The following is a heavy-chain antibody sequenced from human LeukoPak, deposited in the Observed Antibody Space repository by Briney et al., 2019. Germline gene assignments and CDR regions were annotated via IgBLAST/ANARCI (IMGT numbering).Heavy chain of an antibody. CDR3: ARDGGDYDYFDY. V-gene: IGHV4-31*03. Sequence: SETLSLTCTVSGGSISSGVYYWSWIRQHPGKGLEWIGYIYYSGSTYYNPSLKSRVTISVDTSKNQFSLKLSSVTAADTAVYYCARDGGDYDYFDYWGQGTLVTVSS. J-gene: IGHJ4*02. D-gene: IGHD4-17*01. CDR1: GGSISSGVYY. CDR2: IYYSGST.